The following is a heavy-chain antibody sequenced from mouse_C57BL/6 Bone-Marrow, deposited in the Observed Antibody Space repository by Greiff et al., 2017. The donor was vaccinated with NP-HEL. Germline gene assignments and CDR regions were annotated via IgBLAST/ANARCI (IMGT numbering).Heavy chain of an antibody. CDR3: TTLYYGNYVGFAY. D-gene: IGHD2-1*01. J-gene: IGHJ3*01. CDR2: IDPEDGDT. Sequence: EVKLMESGAELVRPGASVKLSCTASGFNIKDYYMHWVKQRPEQGLEWIGRIDPEDGDTEYAPKFQGKATMTADTSSNTAYLQLSSLTSEDTAVDYCTTLYYGNYVGFAYWGQGTLVTVSA. V-gene: IGHV14-1*01. CDR1: GFNIKDYY.